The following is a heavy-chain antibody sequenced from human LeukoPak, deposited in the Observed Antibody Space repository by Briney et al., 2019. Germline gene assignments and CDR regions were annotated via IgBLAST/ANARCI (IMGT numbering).Heavy chain of an antibody. V-gene: IGHV3-15*01. CDR2: IKSKTDGGTT. Sequence: GGSLRLSCAASGFTFSNAWMSWVRQAPGKGLEWVGRIKSKTDGGTTDYAAPVKGRFTISRDDSKNTLYLQMNSLKTEDTAVYYRILWFGELLDYWGQGTLVTVSS. J-gene: IGHJ4*02. CDR3: ILWFGELLDY. D-gene: IGHD3-10*01. CDR1: GFTFSNAW.